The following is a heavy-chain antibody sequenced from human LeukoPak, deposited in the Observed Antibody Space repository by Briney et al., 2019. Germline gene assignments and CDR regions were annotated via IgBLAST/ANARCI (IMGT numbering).Heavy chain of an antibody. V-gene: IGHV4-61*01. CDR2: ISYSGST. CDR3: AKLVRDNVKYYIFDF. CDR1: GFSVSSYTNC. J-gene: IGHJ4*02. Sequence: SESLSLSCTASGFSVSSYTNCWSCIPPPPGLELVSVGFISYSGSTNYNPSLKSRVTMSVDPSKNQFSQNLSSVTAADTAVYYCAKLVRDNVKYYIFDFWGQGTLVTVSS. D-gene: IGHD2/OR15-2a*01.